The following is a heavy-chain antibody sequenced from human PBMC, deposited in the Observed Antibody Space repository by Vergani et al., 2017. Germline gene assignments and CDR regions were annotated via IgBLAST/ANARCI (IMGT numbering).Heavy chain of an antibody. J-gene: IGHJ4*02. CDR3: ARGRRRGIVVVQSAMPLDY. CDR2: INHSGST. V-gene: IGHV4-34*01. Sequence: QVQLQQWGAGLLKPSETLSLTCAVYGGSFSGYYWSWIRQPPGKGLEWIGEINHSGSTNYNPSLKSRVTISVDTSKNQFSLKLSSVTAADTAVYSCARGRRRGIVVVQSAMPLDYWGQGTLVTVSS. D-gene: IGHD2-2*01. CDR1: GGSFSGYY.